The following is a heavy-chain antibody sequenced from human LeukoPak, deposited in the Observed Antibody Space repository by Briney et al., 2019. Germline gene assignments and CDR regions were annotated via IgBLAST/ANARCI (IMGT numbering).Heavy chain of an antibody. CDR2: ISTLSGTK. CDR3: ARDPFVARGLWFGELLYHLDY. V-gene: IGHV3-48*01. D-gene: IGHD3-10*01. Sequence: GGSLRLSCAASGFNFSSYSMHWVRQAPAKGLEWISYISTLSGTKYYADSLKGRFTISRDNSKNTLYLQMNSLRAEDTAVYYCARDPFVARGLWFGELLYHLDYWGQGTLVTVSS. J-gene: IGHJ4*02. CDR1: GFNFSSYS.